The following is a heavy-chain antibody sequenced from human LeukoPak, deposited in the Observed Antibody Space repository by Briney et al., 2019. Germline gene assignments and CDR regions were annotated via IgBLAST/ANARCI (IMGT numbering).Heavy chain of an antibody. CDR1: GFTFSSYA. J-gene: IGHJ3*02. D-gene: IGHD6-13*01. CDR3: AKRSSSGYAFDI. V-gene: IGHV3-23*01. CDR2: ISGSGGST. Sequence: GGSLRLSCAASGFTFSSYAMSWVRQAPGKGLEWVSAISGSGGSTYYADSVKGRFTISKDNSKNTLYLQMNSLRAEDTAVYYCAKRSSSGYAFDIWGQGTMVTVSS.